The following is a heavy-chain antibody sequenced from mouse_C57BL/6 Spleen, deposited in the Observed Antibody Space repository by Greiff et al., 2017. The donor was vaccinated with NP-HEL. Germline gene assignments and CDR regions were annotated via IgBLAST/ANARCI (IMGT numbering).Heavy chain of an antibody. Sequence: VQLQQSGAELVRPGTSVKVSCKASGYAFTNYLIEWVKQRPGQGLEWIGVINPGSGGTNYNEKFKGKATLTADKSSSTAYMQLSSLTSEDSAVYFCARRRDYGNYAWFAYWGQGTLVTVSA. CDR2: INPGSGGT. CDR3: ARRRDYGNYAWFAY. J-gene: IGHJ3*01. V-gene: IGHV1-54*01. D-gene: IGHD2-1*01. CDR1: GYAFTNYL.